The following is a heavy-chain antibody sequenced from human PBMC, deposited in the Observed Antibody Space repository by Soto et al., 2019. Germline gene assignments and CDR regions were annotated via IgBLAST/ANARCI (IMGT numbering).Heavy chain of an antibody. J-gene: IGHJ3*02. Sequence: EVQLVESGGGLVKPGGSLRLSCAASGFSLNTYSMNWVRQAPGQGLEWVSSITRSTGYIYYTDSVQGRFTISVDIANNSLYLQMNSLRAEDTAVYYCTRAPYYYDSSAYYPDALDIWGQGTMVTVSS. CDR3: TRAPYYYDSSAYYPDALDI. D-gene: IGHD3-22*01. V-gene: IGHV3-21*01. CDR2: ITRSTGYI. CDR1: GFSLNTYS.